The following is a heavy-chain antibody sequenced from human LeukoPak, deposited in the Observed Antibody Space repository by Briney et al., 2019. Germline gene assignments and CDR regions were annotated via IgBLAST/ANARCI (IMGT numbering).Heavy chain of an antibody. CDR3: ARDLKQWLVGGFDY. Sequence: GGSLGLSCAASGFTFSSYSMNWVRQAPGKGLEWVSSISSSSSYIYYADSVKGRFTISRDNAKNSLYLQMNSLRAEDTAVYYCARDLKQWLVGGFDYWGQGTLVTVSS. CDR1: GFTFSSYS. J-gene: IGHJ4*02. V-gene: IGHV3-21*01. CDR2: ISSSSSYI. D-gene: IGHD6-19*01.